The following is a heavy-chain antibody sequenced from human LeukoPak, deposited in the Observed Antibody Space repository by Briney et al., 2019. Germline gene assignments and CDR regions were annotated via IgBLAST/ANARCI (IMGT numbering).Heavy chain of an antibody. J-gene: IGHJ6*02. D-gene: IGHD3-16*01. Sequence: SETLSLTCAVYGGSFSGYYWSWIRQPPGKGLEWIGEINHSGSTNYNPSLKSRVTISIDTSKNQFSLKLSSVTAADTAVYYCGRDWGEEVPYLYYRLELRGQGTTVTVSS. CDR1: GGSFSGYY. CDR3: GRDWGEEVPYLYYRLEL. V-gene: IGHV4-34*01. CDR2: INHSGST.